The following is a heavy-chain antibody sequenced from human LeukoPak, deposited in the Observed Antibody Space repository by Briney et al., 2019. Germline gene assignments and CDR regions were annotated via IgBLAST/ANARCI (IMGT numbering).Heavy chain of an antibody. CDR2: INLEGSQK. Sequence: PGGSLRLSCAASGFTFFNYWMSWVRQAPGKGLEWVANINLEGSQKYYVDSLKGRFTISRDNANNLLYLQMNSLRAEDTAVYYCARHGYWTFEIWGQGTMVTVSS. CDR3: ARHGYWTFEI. J-gene: IGHJ3*02. D-gene: IGHD2-15*01. CDR1: GFTFFNYW. V-gene: IGHV3-7*01.